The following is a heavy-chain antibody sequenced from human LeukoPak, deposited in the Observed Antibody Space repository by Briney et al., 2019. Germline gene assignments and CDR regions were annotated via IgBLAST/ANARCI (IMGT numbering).Heavy chain of an antibody. Sequence: GASVKVSCKASGGTFSSYAISWVRQAPGQGLEWMGWISAYNGNTNYAQKFQGRVTMTEDTSTDTAYMELSSLRSEDTAVYYCATGGMVRGSTADWFDPWGQGTLVTVSS. CDR2: ISAYNGNT. J-gene: IGHJ5*02. V-gene: IGHV1-18*01. CDR3: ATGGMVRGSTADWFDP. D-gene: IGHD3-10*01. CDR1: GGTFSSYA.